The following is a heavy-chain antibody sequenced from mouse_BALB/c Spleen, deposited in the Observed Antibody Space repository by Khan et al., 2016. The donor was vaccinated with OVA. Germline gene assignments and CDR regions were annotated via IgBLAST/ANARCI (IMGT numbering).Heavy chain of an antibody. CDR3: EKIFDGNSYAIDY. D-gene: IGHD2-1*01. Sequence: QVQLQQSGPELVKPGASVKMSCKASGYTFTNYVISWVKQRTGQGLEWIGEMYPGSGSIYYNEKSKGKATLTADTSSNTAYMLLSRLTSPDSAVFFCEKIFDGNSYAIDYCGQETSVTVSS. CDR2: MYPGSGSI. J-gene: IGHJ4*01. CDR1: GYTFTNYV. V-gene: IGHV1-81*01.